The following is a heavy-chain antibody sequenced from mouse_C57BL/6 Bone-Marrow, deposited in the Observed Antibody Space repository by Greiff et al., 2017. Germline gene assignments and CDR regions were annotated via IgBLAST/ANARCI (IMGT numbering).Heavy chain of an antibody. CDR1: GFTFSSYA. Sequence: EVKLMESGGGLVKPGGSLKLSCAASGFTFSSYAMSWVRQTPEKRLEWVATISDGGSYTYYPDNVKGRFTISRDNAKNNLYLQMSHLKSEDTAMYDCARDRSLYYFDYWGQGTTLTVSS. V-gene: IGHV5-4*01. D-gene: IGHD1-1*01. CDR3: ARDRSLYYFDY. CDR2: ISDGGSYT. J-gene: IGHJ2*01.